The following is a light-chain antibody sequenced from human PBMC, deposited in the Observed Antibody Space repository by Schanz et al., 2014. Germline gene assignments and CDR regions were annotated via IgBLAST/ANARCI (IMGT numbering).Light chain of an antibody. CDR2: GVT. CDR3: TSYAGSNNFGV. CDR1: SSDVGGYKY. J-gene: IGLJ1*01. V-gene: IGLV2-8*01. Sequence: QSALTQPPSASGSPGQSVTISCTGTSSDVGGYKYVSWYQQHPGKAPKLMIYGVTKRPSGVPDRFSGSKSGNTASLTVSGLQAEDEADYYCTSYAGSNNFGVFGTGTKLTVL.